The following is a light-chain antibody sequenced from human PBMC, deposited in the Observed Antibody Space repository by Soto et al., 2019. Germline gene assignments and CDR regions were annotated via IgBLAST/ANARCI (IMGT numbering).Light chain of an antibody. V-gene: IGKV1-39*01. CDR3: QQSYSTPPIT. CDR1: QSISSY. CDR2: AAS. J-gene: IGKJ5*01. Sequence: DIQMTQSPYSLSASVGDRVTNTCRASQSISSYLNWYQQKPGKAPKLLIYAASSLQSGVPSRFSGSGSGTDFTLTISSLQPEDFATYYCQQSYSTPPITFGQGTRLEIK.